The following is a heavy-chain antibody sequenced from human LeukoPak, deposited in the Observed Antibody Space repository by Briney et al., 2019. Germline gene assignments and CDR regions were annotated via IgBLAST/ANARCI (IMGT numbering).Heavy chain of an antibody. CDR3: ARRNDPYGLDV. D-gene: IGHD1-1*01. J-gene: IGHJ6*02. V-gene: IGHV4-59*08. Sequence: KPSETLSLTCTVSGDSISRDYWSWIRQPPGKGLEWIGYIYYSGSAYYNPSLKSRVTISVDTSKNQFSLKLTSMTAADTAVYYCARRNDPYGLDVWGQGTTVTVSS. CDR2: IYYSGSA. CDR1: GDSISRDY.